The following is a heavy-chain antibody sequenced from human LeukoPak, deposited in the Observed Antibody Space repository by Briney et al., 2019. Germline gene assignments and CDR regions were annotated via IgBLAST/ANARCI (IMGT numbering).Heavy chain of an antibody. CDR2: INPNTGGT. D-gene: IGHD6-19*01. CDR3: ARAGGREQWLPTNYYFDY. CDR1: GYTFTGHY. J-gene: IGHJ4*02. V-gene: IGHV1-2*02. Sequence: GASVKVSCKASGYTFTGHYMHWVRQAPGQGLEWMGWINPNTGGTSYAQKFQGRVTMTRDTSISTAYMELSRLRSDDTAVYYCARAGGREQWLPTNYYFDYWGQGTLVTVSS.